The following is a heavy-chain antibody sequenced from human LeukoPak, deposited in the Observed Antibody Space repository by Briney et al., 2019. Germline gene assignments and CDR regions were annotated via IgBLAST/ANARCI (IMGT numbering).Heavy chain of an antibody. J-gene: IGHJ4*02. CDR2: INHSGST. V-gene: IGHV4-34*01. D-gene: IGHD4-17*01. CDR3: ARGWHHDYGGNSFDY. Sequence: KSSETLSLTCAVYGGSFSGYYWRWLRQPPGKGLEWIGEINHSGSTNYNPSLKSRVTISVDTSKNQFSLKLSSVTAADTAVYYCARGWHHDYGGNSFDYWGQGTLVTVSS. CDR1: GGSFSGYY.